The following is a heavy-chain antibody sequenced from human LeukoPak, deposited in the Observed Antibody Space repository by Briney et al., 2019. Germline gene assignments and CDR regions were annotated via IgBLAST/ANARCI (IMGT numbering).Heavy chain of an antibody. V-gene: IGHV3-7*01. Sequence: GGSLRLSCAASGFTFSSYWMSWVRQAPGKGLEWVANIKQDGSEKYYVDSVKGRFTISRDNAKNSLYLQMNSLRAGDTAVYYCARQNPLWFGEGIDYWGQGTLVTVSS. CDR1: GFTFSSYW. D-gene: IGHD3-10*01. CDR2: IKQDGSEK. CDR3: ARQNPLWFGEGIDY. J-gene: IGHJ4*02.